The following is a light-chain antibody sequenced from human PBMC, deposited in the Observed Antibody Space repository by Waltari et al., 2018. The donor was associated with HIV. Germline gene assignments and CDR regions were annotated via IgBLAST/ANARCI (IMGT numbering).Light chain of an antibody. V-gene: IGLV3-25*03. J-gene: IGLJ2*01. CDR3: QSPDSGTYVV. CDR2: KDS. CDR1: PLPHHY. Sequence: SSDLTQPPSVSFSPRHPARLTFPGDPLPHHYAFWYQQNPGQAPVLVIYKDSERPSGIPERFSGSSSGTTVTLTISGVQAEDEADYYCQSPDSGTYVVFGGGTKLTVL.